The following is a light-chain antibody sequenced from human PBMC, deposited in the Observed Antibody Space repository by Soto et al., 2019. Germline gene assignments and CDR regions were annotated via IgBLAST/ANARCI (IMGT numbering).Light chain of an antibody. CDR1: QSILSSSNNKNS. J-gene: IGKJ1*01. CDR2: WAS. CDR3: QQYYSTPA. V-gene: IGKV4-1*01. Sequence: DIVMTQSPDSLAVSLGERATINCKSSQSILSSSNNKNSLAWYQQKPGQPPKLLIYWASTRESGVPDRFSGSGSGTDFTLTISSLQAEDVAVYYCQQYYSTPAFGQGTKVELK.